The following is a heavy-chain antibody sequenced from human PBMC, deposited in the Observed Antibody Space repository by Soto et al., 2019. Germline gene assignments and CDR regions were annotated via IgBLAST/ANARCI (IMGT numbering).Heavy chain of an antibody. CDR2: ISAYNGNT. Sequence: ASVKVSCKASGYTFTSYGISWVRQAPGQGLEWMGWISAYNGNTNYAQKLQGRVTMTTDTSTSTAYMELRSLRSDDTAVYYCARYEGYYGSGTPGLGPFDYWGQGTLVTVSS. CDR1: GYTFTSYG. J-gene: IGHJ4*02. V-gene: IGHV1-18*01. D-gene: IGHD3-10*01. CDR3: ARYEGYYGSGTPGLGPFDY.